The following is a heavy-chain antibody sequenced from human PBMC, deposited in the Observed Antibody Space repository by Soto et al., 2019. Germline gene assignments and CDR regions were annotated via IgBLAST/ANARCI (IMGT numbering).Heavy chain of an antibody. CDR1: GASISSYF. V-gene: IGHV4-59*01. D-gene: IGHD6-13*01. CDR3: ARDLAAVPRAFDY. Sequence: ETLCLTCPVSGASISSYFYIWVRQPPGKGLEWIGSVYYTGTTDYNPSLKSRVTISVDTSKTQFSLNLRSVTAADTAVYYCARDLAAVPRAFDYWGRGTMVT. J-gene: IGHJ4*02. CDR2: VYYTGTT.